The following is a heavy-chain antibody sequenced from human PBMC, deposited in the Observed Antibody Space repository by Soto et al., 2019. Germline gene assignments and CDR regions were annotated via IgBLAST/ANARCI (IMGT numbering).Heavy chain of an antibody. Sequence: SETLFLTCAVYGGSFSGYYWSWIRQPPGKGLEWIGEINHSGSTNYNPSLKSRVTISVDTSKNQFSLKLSSVTAADTAVYYCAGGRIVVVPAATPYNWFDPWGQGTLVTSPQ. V-gene: IGHV4-34*01. CDR1: GGSFSGYY. CDR2: INHSGST. D-gene: IGHD2-2*01. J-gene: IGHJ5*02. CDR3: AGGRIVVVPAATPYNWFDP.